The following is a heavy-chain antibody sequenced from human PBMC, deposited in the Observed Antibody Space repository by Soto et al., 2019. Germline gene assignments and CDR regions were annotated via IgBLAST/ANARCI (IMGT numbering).Heavy chain of an antibody. V-gene: IGHV1-69*06. J-gene: IGHJ4*02. D-gene: IGHD1-26*01. CDR3: ASERSAQYFDF. CDR2: IIPTFGTP. Sequence: QVQLVQSGTVVQRRGSSVKVSCQASGGTFSSHGMAWVRQAPGQGLEWMGGIIPTFGTPTYAPKSQGRVTITADKSTNTAYMELSSLRSEDTAVYYCASERSAQYFDFWGQGTLITVSS. CDR1: GGTFSSHG.